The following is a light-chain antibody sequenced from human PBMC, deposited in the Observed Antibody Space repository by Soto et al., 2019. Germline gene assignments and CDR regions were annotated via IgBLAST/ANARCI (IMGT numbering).Light chain of an antibody. J-gene: IGKJ4*01. CDR3: QQANSFPLT. V-gene: IGKV1-12*01. CDR1: QDIGRR. Sequence: DIQMTHSPSSLSASIGDRVTITCRASQDIGRRLAWYQQKPGKAPKLLIYAASSLQSGVPSRFSGSGSGTDFTLTISSLQPEDFATYYCQQANSFPLTFGGGTKVDIK. CDR2: AAS.